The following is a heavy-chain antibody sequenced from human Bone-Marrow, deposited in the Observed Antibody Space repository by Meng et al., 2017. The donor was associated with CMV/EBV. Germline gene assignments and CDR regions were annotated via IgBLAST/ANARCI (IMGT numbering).Heavy chain of an antibody. J-gene: IGHJ4*02. CDR2: LYSSGTT. CDR1: GFTVRTSY. D-gene: IGHD3-16*01. CDR3: ARFTYVTFDY. Sequence: GGSLRLSCVASGFTVRTSYVSWVRQPPGKGLEWISLLYSSGTTFYAQSVEGRFTISRDNSKNTVFLEMNSLTTEDTATYFCARFTYVTFDYWGQGTVVTV. V-gene: IGHV3-53*01.